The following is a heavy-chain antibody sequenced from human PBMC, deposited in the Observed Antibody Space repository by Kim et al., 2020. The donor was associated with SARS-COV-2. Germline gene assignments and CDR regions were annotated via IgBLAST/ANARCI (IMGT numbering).Heavy chain of an antibody. J-gene: IGHJ6*02. V-gene: IGHV3-11*01. CDR3: ARGHGSGSYDYYYYGMDV. D-gene: IGHD3-10*01. Sequence: RGRFTISRDNAKNSLYLQMNSLRAEDTAVYYCARGHGSGSYDYYYYGMDVWGQGTTVTVSS.